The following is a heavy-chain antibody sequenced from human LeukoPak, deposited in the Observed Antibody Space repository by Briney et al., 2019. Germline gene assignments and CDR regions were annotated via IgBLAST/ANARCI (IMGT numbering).Heavy chain of an antibody. J-gene: IGHJ3*02. Sequence: SETLSLTCTVSGGSISSYYWSWIRQPPGKGLEWIGYIYYSGSTNYNPSLKSRVTISVDTSKNQFSLKLSSVTAADTAVYYCARDRSPIVATGNDAFDIWGQGTMVTVSS. CDR1: GGSISSYY. D-gene: IGHD5-12*01. CDR2: IYYSGST. V-gene: IGHV4-59*01. CDR3: ARDRSPIVATGNDAFDI.